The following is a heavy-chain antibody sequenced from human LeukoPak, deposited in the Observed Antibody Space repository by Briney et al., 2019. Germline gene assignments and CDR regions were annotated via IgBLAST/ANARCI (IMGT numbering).Heavy chain of an antibody. Sequence: SVKVSCKASGGTFSSYAISWVRQAPGQGLEWMGRIIPIFGTANYAQKFQGRVTITTDESTSTAYMELSSLRSEDTAVYYCARDKDIVVVPAHKKGTVFDPWGQGTLVTVSS. D-gene: IGHD2-2*01. CDR3: ARDKDIVVVPAHKKGTVFDP. V-gene: IGHV1-69*05. CDR2: IIPIFGTA. CDR1: GGTFSSYA. J-gene: IGHJ5*02.